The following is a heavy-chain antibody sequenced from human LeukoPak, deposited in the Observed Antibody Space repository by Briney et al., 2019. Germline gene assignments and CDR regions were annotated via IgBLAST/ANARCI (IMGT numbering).Heavy chain of an antibody. CDR3: VRGATTAMVFFTDN. CDR1: AGSENTYF. V-gene: IGHV4-59*02. Sequence: SETLSLTCNVSAGSENTYFWSWIRQPPGKGLEWIGYFYHSGSTNYNPSLKTRAIMSVDTSRKQFSLKLTSVTPADTAVYYCVRGATTAMVFFTDNWGQGTLVTVSS. CDR2: FYHSGST. J-gene: IGHJ4*02. D-gene: IGHD5-18*01.